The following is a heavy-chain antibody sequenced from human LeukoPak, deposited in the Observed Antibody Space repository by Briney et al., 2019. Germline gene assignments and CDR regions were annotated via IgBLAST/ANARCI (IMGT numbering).Heavy chain of an antibody. Sequence: GGTLRLSCAASGFTFSSYGMGWVRQAPGKGLEWVSAISGSGGSTYYADSVKGRFTISRDNSKNTLYLQMNSLRAEDTAVYYCAKDRYSSGWYQLRYFDYWGQGTLVTVSS. J-gene: IGHJ4*02. CDR3: AKDRYSSGWYQLRYFDY. D-gene: IGHD6-19*01. V-gene: IGHV3-23*01. CDR1: GFTFSSYG. CDR2: ISGSGGST.